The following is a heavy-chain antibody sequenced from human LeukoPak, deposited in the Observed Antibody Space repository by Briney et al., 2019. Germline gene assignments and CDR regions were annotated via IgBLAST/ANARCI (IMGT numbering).Heavy chain of an antibody. J-gene: IGHJ4*02. CDR2: ISSSGSTI. V-gene: IGHV3-48*03. CDR1: GFTFSSYE. D-gene: IGHD6-19*01. CDR3: AKDGRKWLAPFDY. Sequence: GSLRLSCAASGFTFSSYEMNWVRQAPGKGLEWVSYISSSGSTIYYADSVKGRFTISRDNAKNSLYLQTNSLRAKDTAVYYCAKDGRKWLAPFDYWGQGTLVTVSS.